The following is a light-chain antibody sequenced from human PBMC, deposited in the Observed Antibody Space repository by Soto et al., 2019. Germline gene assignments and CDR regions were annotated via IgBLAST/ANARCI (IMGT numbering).Light chain of an antibody. J-gene: IGKJ4*01. V-gene: IGKV1-39*01. CDR1: QNIRSR. CDR3: QQSYSTPT. CDR2: DAS. Sequence: DFQMTQSPSTLSASVGDRVTITCRASQNIRSRLAWFQQKPGKAPKLLIYDASSLQSGVPSRFSGSGSGTDFTLTISSLQPEDFATYYCQQSYSTPTFGGGTKVDIK.